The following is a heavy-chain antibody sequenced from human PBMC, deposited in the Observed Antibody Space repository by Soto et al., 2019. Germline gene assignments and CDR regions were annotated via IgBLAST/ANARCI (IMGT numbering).Heavy chain of an antibody. CDR2: ISAYNGNT. V-gene: IGHV1-18*01. Sequence: QVQLVQSGAEVKKPGASVKVSCNASGYTCTNFGISWVRHAPGQGLEWMGWISAYNGNTNYAQKFQGRVTMTTDTCTSTAYMEVRSLRFDDTAVYYCARGGTPIEYWGQGTLVTVSS. CDR1: GYTCTNFG. CDR3: ARGGTPIEY. D-gene: IGHD3-16*01. J-gene: IGHJ4*02.